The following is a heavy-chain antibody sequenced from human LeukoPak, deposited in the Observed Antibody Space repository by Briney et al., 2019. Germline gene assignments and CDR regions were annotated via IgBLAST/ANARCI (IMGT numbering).Heavy chain of an antibody. CDR1: GYIFTGYY. CDR3: ARDYCSGGSCYSEFFRFDP. J-gene: IGHJ5*02. CDR2: INPNSGGT. V-gene: IGHV1-2*02. Sequence: ASVKVSCKASGYIFTGYYMHWGRQAPGQGLEWMGWINPNSGGTNYAQKFQGRVTMTRDTSISTAYMELSRLRSDDTAVYYCARDYCSGGSCYSEFFRFDPWGQGTLVTVSS. D-gene: IGHD2-15*01.